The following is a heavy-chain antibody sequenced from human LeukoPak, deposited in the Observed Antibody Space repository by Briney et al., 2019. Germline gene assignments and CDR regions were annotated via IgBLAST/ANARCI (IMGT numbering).Heavy chain of an antibody. Sequence: GGSLRLSCATSGFTFSSYPMSWVRQAPGKGLEGVSAISVSGGSTFYADSVKGRFTISRDNSKNTLYLQLNILRAEDTAVYFCAKGTMDGGQYYYDSSGGQGTLVTVSS. D-gene: IGHD3-22*01. V-gene: IGHV3-23*01. J-gene: IGHJ4*02. CDR1: GFTFSSYP. CDR2: ISVSGGST. CDR3: AKGTMDGGQYYYDSS.